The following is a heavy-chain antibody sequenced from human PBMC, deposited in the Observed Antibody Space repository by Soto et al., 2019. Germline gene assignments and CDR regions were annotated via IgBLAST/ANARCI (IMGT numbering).Heavy chain of an antibody. V-gene: IGHV3-11*06. CDR3: ARLRVGVNWYFDL. J-gene: IGHJ2*01. D-gene: IGHD2-21*01. CDR2: ISSSGSYI. Sequence: QMQLVESGGDLVKPGGSLRLSCEASGFTFSDYYMSWIRQVPGQGLEWLSFISSSGSYIKYSDSMRGRLTVSRDNGKNSLYLQMHSLRVEDTAVYYCARLRVGVNWYFDLWGRGIMVPVSA. CDR1: GFTFSDYY.